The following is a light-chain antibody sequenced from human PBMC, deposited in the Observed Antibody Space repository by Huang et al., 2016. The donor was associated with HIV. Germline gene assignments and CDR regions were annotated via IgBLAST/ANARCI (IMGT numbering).Light chain of an antibody. J-gene: IGKJ5*01. CDR3: LQDYNYPIT. CDR2: AAS. Sequence: AIQLTRSPSSLSASLGDTITITCRASQGIRVDLGWFQQKPGQAPKLLIYAASTLQSGVPSRFSGTASGTDFFTLTINNLQPEDFATYYCLQDYNYPITFGQGTRLDI. CDR1: QGIRVD. V-gene: IGKV1-6*02.